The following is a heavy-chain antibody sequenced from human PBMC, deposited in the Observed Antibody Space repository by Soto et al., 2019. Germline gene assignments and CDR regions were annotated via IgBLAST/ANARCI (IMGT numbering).Heavy chain of an antibody. D-gene: IGHD1-26*01. CDR3: ARTPKGRLVGATEGTYYYYYGMDV. Sequence: VASVKVSCKASGYTFTGYYMHWVRQAPGQGLEWMGWINPNSGGTNYAQKFQGRVTMTRDTSISTAYMELSRLRSDDTAVYYCARTPKGRLVGATEGTYYYYYGMDVWGQGTTVTVSS. CDR1: GYTFTGYY. J-gene: IGHJ6*02. V-gene: IGHV1-2*02. CDR2: INPNSGGT.